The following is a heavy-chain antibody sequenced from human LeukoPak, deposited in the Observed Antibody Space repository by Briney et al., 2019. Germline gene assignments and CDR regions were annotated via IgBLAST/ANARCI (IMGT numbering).Heavy chain of an antibody. CDR2: ISGRSSHV. J-gene: IGHJ1*01. CDR1: GFTFNTYS. V-gene: IGHV3-21*01. CDR3: GRAFPPLRTSSAGDL. Sequence: GGSLRLSCAASGFTFNTYSMNWARQAPGKGLEWVSAISGRSSHVYYGESVKGRFTISRDNAKNSLYLQLDSLGVEDTAVYYCGRAFPPLRTSSAGDLWGQGTLVTVSS. D-gene: IGHD3-16*01.